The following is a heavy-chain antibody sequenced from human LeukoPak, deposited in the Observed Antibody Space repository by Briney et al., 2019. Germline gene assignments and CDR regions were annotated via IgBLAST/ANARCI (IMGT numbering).Heavy chain of an antibody. J-gene: IGHJ4*02. Sequence: ASVKVSCKASGYTFTGYYMHWVRQAPGQGLEWMGWINPNSGGTNYAQKFQGRATMTRDTSISTAYMELSRLRSDDTAVYYCARWAKDDFWSGYFDYWGQGTLVTVSS. CDR3: ARWAKDDFWSGYFDY. V-gene: IGHV1-2*02. CDR1: GYTFTGYY. CDR2: INPNSGGT. D-gene: IGHD3-3*01.